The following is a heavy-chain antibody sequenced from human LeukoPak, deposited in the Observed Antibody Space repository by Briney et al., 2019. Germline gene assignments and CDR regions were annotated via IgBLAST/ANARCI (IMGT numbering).Heavy chain of an antibody. J-gene: IGHJ4*02. Sequence: GGSLRLSCAASGFTFSDYYMSWIRQAPGKGLEWVSYISSGGSTIKYADSVKGRFTVSRDNAKKSLYLQMNSLRAEDTAVYYCGRSQNYNDSSGYSYWGQGTLVTVSS. V-gene: IGHV3-11*04. CDR2: ISSGGSTI. CDR3: GRSQNYNDSSGYSY. CDR1: GFTFSDYY. D-gene: IGHD3-22*01.